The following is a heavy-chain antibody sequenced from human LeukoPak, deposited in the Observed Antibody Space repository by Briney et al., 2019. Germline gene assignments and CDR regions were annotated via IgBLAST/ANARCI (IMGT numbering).Heavy chain of an antibody. V-gene: IGHV3-48*03. J-gene: IGHJ4*02. CDR3: ARGSALWAYYFDY. Sequence: PGGSLRLSCAASGFTFSSYEMNWVRQAPGKGLEWVSYISRSGTTKYYADSVRGRFTISRDNAKNSLYLQMNSLRAEDTAVYYCARGSALWAYYFDYWGQGTLVTVSS. CDR1: GFTFSSYE. CDR2: ISRSGTTK. D-gene: IGHD5-18*01.